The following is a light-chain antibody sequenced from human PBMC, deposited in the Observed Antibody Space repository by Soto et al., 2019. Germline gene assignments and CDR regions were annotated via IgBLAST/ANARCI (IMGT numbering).Light chain of an antibody. CDR3: QSYDSSLSAHYV. Sequence: QAVVTQPPSVSGAPGQKVTISCTGSSSNIGETYDVQWYQQLPGTAPKLLIYGNSNRPSGVPDRFSGSKSGTSASLAITGLQADDEADYYCQSYDSSLSAHYVFGTGTKLTVL. CDR1: SSNIGETYD. J-gene: IGLJ1*01. CDR2: GNS. V-gene: IGLV1-40*01.